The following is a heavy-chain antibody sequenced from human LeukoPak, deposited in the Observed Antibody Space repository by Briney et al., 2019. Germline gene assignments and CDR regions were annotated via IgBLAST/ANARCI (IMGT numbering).Heavy chain of an antibody. CDR3: ARGPSIAARYDAFDI. V-gene: IGHV3-48*04. J-gene: IGHJ3*02. CDR1: GFTFS. Sequence: GGSLRLSCVASGFTFSMSWVRQAPGKGLEWVSYISSSGNTISYADSVKGRFTISRDNAKNSLYLQVISLRAEDTAVYYCARGPSIAARYDAFDIWGQGTMVTVSS. CDR2: ISSSGNTI. D-gene: IGHD6-6*01.